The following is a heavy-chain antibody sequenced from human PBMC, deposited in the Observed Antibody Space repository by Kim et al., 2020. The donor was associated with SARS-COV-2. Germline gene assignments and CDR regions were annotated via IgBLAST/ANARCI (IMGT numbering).Heavy chain of an antibody. CDR3: ARGQGDYGDYELYYYYGMDV. J-gene: IGHJ6*02. D-gene: IGHD4-17*01. CDR2: MNPNSGNT. CDR1: GYTFTSYD. V-gene: IGHV1-8*01. Sequence: ASVKVSCKASGYTFTSYDINWVRQATGQGLEWMGWMNPNSGNTGYAQKFQGRVTMTRNTSISTAYMELSSLRSEDTAVYYCARGQGDYGDYELYYYYGMDVWGQGTTVTVSS.